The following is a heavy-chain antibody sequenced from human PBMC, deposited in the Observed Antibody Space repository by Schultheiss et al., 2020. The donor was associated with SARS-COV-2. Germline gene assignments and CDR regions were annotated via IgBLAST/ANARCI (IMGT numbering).Heavy chain of an antibody. CDR3: ARDRGGDKFNNAFDI. D-gene: IGHD2-21*02. V-gene: IGHV3-21*01. Sequence: ETLSLTCAVYGGSFSGYYWSWIRQPPGKGLEWVSSISSSSSYIYYADSVKGRFTISRDNAKNSLYLQMNSLRAEDTAVYYCARDRGGDKFNNAFDIWGQGTMVTVSS. J-gene: IGHJ3*02. CDR1: GGSFSGYY. CDR2: ISSSSSYI.